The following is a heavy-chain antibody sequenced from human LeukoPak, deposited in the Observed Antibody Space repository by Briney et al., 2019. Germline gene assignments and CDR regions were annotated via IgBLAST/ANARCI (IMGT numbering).Heavy chain of an antibody. CDR3: AKVRGAEVGADWVDWFDP. CDR1: VFTFSGYA. D-gene: IGHD1-26*01. J-gene: IGHJ5*02. Sequence: GGSLRLSCAASVFTFSGYAMSWVRQAPGKGLEWVSAISGSGGSTYYADSVKGRFTISRDNSKNTLYLQMNSLRAEDTAVYYCAKVRGAEVGADWVDWFDPWGQGTLVTVSS. CDR2: ISGSGGST. V-gene: IGHV3-23*01.